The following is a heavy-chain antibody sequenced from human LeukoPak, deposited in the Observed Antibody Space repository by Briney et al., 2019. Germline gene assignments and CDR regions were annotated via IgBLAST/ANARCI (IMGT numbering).Heavy chain of an antibody. Sequence: GGSLRLSCAASGFTFSSYAMSWVRQAPGKGLEWVSAISGSGGSTYHADSVKGRFTISRDNSKNTLYLQMNSLRAEDTAVYYCAKPMISSWYANWFDPWGQGTLVTVSS. CDR3: AKPMISSWYANWFDP. CDR2: ISGSGGST. D-gene: IGHD6-13*01. CDR1: GFTFSSYA. J-gene: IGHJ5*02. V-gene: IGHV3-23*01.